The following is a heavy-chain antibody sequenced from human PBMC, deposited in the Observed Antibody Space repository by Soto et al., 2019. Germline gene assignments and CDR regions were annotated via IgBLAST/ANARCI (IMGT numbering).Heavy chain of an antibody. Sequence: PSETLSLTCAVSGGSISSGGYSWSWIRQPPGKGLEWIGYIYHSGSTYYNPSLKSRVTISVDRSKNQFSLKLSSVTAADTAVYYCARGNYYDSSDYYFGMGTYFFDYWGQGTLVTVSS. V-gene: IGHV4-30-2*01. CDR1: GGSISSGGYS. CDR2: IYHSGST. D-gene: IGHD3-22*01. CDR3: ARGNYYDSSDYYFGMGTYFFDY. J-gene: IGHJ4*02.